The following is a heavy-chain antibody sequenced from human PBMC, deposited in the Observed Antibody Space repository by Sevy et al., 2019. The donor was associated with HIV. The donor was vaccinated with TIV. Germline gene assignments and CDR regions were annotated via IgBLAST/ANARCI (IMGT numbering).Heavy chain of an antibody. CDR2: IYSGKST. CDR3: GRVQSHTGWFDY. D-gene: IGHD6-19*01. J-gene: IGHJ4*02. V-gene: IGHV3-53*01. CDR1: GFSVSSNY. Sequence: GSLRPSCEASGFSVSSNYMAWVRQASGKGLEWVSVIYSGKSTDYGDSVNGRFTISSDSSKNTLYLKMDSLRAEDTAVYHCGRVQSHTGWFDYWGQGSLVTVSS.